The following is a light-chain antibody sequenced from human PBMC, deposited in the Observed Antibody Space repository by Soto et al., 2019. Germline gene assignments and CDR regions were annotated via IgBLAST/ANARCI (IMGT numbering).Light chain of an antibody. Sequence: QSVLTQPASVSGSPGQSITISCTGTSSDVGAYDYVSWYQQHPDKAPKLMIYEVSNRPSGVSNRFSGSKSANTATLTISGLQADDEADYYCSSYTSSTTRVFGPGTKVTVL. J-gene: IGLJ1*01. CDR2: EVS. V-gene: IGLV2-14*03. CDR3: SSYTSSTTRV. CDR1: SSDVGAYDY.